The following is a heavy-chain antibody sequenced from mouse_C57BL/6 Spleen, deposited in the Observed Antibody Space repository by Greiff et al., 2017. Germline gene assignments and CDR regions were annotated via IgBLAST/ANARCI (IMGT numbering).Heavy chain of an antibody. CDR2: ISNGGGST. CDR3: ARHGNYLDY. D-gene: IGHD1-1*02. Sequence: DVKLVESGGGLVQPGGSLKLSCAASGFTFSDYYMYWVRQTPEKRLEWVAYISNGGGSTYFPDTVKGRFTISRDNAKNTLYLQMSRLKSEDTAMYYCARHGNYLDYWGQGTTLTVSS. J-gene: IGHJ2*01. V-gene: IGHV5-12*01. CDR1: GFTFSDYY.